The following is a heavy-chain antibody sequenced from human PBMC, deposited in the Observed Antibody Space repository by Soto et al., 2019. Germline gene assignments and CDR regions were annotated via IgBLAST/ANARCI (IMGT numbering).Heavy chain of an antibody. D-gene: IGHD3-16*01. CDR1: GGSISSVGYS. Sequence: QLQLQESGSGLVKPSQTLSLTCAVSGGSISSVGYSGSWIRQPPGKGLEWIGYIYHSGSTYYNPSIKSRVTLSVDRSKNQFSLKLSSVTAADTAVYSCTGGQSVAYDDWGQVTLVTFSS. J-gene: IGHJ4*02. V-gene: IGHV4-30-2*01. CDR2: IYHSGST. CDR3: TGGQSVAYDD.